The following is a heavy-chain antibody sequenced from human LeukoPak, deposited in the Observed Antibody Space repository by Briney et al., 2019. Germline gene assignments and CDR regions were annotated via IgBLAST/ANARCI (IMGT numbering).Heavy chain of an antibody. CDR1: GFTFSSYE. D-gene: IGHD5-24*01. CDR2: ISNSGDST. V-gene: IGHV3-48*03. J-gene: IGHJ4*02. CDR3: ARRGDGSGYFDY. Sequence: GGSLRLSCAASGFTFSSYEMNWVRQAPGKGLEWVSYISNSGDSTYYADSVKGRFTISRDKAKNTVYLQMNSLRAEDTAVYYCARRGDGSGYFDYWGQGTLVTVSS.